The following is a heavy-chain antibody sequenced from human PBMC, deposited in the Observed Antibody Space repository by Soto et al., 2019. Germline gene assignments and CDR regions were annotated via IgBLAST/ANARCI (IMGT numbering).Heavy chain of an antibody. CDR1: GYTFTSYG. CDR3: ARVDLGYCSSTSCYTFYYYGMDV. CDR2: ISAYNGNT. V-gene: IGHV1-18*01. J-gene: IGHJ6*02. Sequence: QVQLVQSGAEVKKPGASVKVSCKASGYTFTSYGISWVRQAPGQGLEWMGWISAYNGNTNYAQKLQGSVTMTTDTSTSTAYMELRSLSSDDTAVYYCARVDLGYCSSTSCYTFYYYGMDVWGQGTTVTVSS. D-gene: IGHD2-2*02.